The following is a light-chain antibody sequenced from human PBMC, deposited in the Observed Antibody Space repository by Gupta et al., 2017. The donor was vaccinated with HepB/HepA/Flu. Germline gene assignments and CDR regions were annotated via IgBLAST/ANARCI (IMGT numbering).Light chain of an antibody. CDR2: WAY. Sequence: DIVMTQSPDSLTVSLGERATINCKSSQNVLNYLAWYQRKPGQPPRLLIYWAYTREYGVPDRFSGSGSGTDFTLTSNHRQAEDVAVYYGQQDYSTISFGHGTKLEIK. CDR3: QQDYSTIS. V-gene: IGKV4-1*01. CDR1: QNVLNY. J-gene: IGKJ1*01.